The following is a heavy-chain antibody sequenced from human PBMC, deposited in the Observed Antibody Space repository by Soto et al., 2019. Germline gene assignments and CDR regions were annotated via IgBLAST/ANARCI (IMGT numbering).Heavy chain of an antibody. CDR1: GGSFSGYY. D-gene: IGHD2-2*01. V-gene: IGHV4-34*01. Sequence: PSETLSLTCAAYGGSFSGYYWSWIRQPPGKGLEWIGEITHSGSTNYNPSLKSRVTISVDTSKNQSSLKLSSVTAADTAVYYCARGRLYQLLSQRRTNVRGYYMDVWGKGTTVTVSS. J-gene: IGHJ6*03. CDR2: ITHSGST. CDR3: ARGRLYQLLSQRRTNVRGYYMDV.